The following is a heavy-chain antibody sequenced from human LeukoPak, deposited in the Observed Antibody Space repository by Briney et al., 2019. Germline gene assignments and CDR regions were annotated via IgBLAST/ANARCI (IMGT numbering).Heavy chain of an antibody. Sequence: SETLSLTCTVSGASISSGSYYWSWIRQPAGKGLEWIGRIYTSGSTNYNPSLKSRVTISVDTSKNQFSLKLSSVTAADTAVYYCAREGRGRQSVLYWGQGTLVTVSS. CDR2: IYTSGST. D-gene: IGHD3-10*01. CDR3: AREGRGRQSVLY. CDR1: GASISSGSYY. J-gene: IGHJ4*02. V-gene: IGHV4-61*02.